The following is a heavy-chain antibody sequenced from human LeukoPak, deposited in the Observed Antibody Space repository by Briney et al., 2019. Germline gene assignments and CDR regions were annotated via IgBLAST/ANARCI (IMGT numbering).Heavy chain of an antibody. CDR3: ARHPTALVSYGFDP. J-gene: IGHJ5*02. CDR1: GGSFSNYY. Sequence: SETLSLTCTVSGGSFSNYYWSWIRQPPGKGLEGIGYIYYSGSTNYNPSLKSRVTISVDTSKNQFSLNLSSGTAADTAVYYCARHPTALVSYGFDPWGQGTLVTVSS. V-gene: IGHV4-59*08. CDR2: IYYSGST. D-gene: IGHD5-18*01.